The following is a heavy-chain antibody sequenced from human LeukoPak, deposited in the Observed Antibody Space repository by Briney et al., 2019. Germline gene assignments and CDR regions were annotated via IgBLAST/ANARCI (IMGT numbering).Heavy chain of an antibody. CDR1: GFTFSSYG. V-gene: IGHV3-23*01. Sequence: GGSLRLSCAASGFTFSSYGMSWVRQAPGKGLEWVSGISGSGGSTSYADSVKGRFTISRDNSKNTLYLQMNSLRTEDTALYYCAKTMVRGVIIAGIAYWGQGTLVTVSS. D-gene: IGHD3-10*01. J-gene: IGHJ4*02. CDR2: ISGSGGST. CDR3: AKTMVRGVIIAGIAY.